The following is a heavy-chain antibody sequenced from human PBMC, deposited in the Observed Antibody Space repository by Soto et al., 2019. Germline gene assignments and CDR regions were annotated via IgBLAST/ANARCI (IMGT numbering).Heavy chain of an antibody. V-gene: IGHV3-21*04. Sequence: EVQLVESGGGLVKPGGSLRLSCAASGFTFSSYSMNWVRQAPGKGLEWVSSISSSSSYIYYADSVKGRFTISRDNAKNSLYLQMNSLRAEDTAVYYCAREGVYDSSGISSVRYFDLWGRGTLVTVSS. CDR1: GFTFSSYS. CDR3: AREGVYDSSGISSVRYFDL. D-gene: IGHD3-22*01. J-gene: IGHJ2*01. CDR2: ISSSSSYI.